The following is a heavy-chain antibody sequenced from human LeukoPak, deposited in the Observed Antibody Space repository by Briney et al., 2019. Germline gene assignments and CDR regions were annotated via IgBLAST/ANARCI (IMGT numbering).Heavy chain of an antibody. CDR1: GFTFSSYW. V-gene: IGHV3-74*01. CDR2: IDSDGSDT. D-gene: IGHD6-13*01. J-gene: IGHJ4*02. CDR3: ARVGVLEGAAAAFDY. Sequence: GGSLRLSCAASGFTFSSYWMHWVRRAPGKGLVWVSRIDSDGSDTTYADPVKGRFTISRDNAKNTLYLQMNSLRADDTAVYYCARVGVLEGAAAAFDYWGQGILVTVSS.